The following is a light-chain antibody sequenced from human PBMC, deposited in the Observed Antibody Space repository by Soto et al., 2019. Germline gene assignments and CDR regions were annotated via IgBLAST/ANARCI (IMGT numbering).Light chain of an antibody. CDR1: QSVSSN. J-gene: IGKJ4*01. CDR2: VAS. V-gene: IGKV3-15*01. Sequence: EIVMTQSPATLSVSPGERATLSCRASQSVSSNFAWYQQKPGQTPKLLISVASTRATGIPARFSGSGSGTEFTLTISSLQSEDFAVYYCQQYNVWPLTFGGGTKVEFK. CDR3: QQYNVWPLT.